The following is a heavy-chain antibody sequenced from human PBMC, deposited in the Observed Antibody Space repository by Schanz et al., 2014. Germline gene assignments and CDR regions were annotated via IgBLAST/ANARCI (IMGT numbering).Heavy chain of an antibody. CDR3: ASANDRRKITFDY. Sequence: QVQLVESGGGVVQFGRSLRLSCVASGFTFSSYGMHWVRQAPGKGLEWVAVIWYDENNKYYADSVKGRFTMSRDNSKNTLYLQMNSRRAKDTAVDYYASANDRRKITFDYWGRGTLVTVSS. J-gene: IGHJ4*02. V-gene: IGHV3-33*01. D-gene: IGHD3-10*01. CDR1: GFTFSSYG. CDR2: IWYDENNK.